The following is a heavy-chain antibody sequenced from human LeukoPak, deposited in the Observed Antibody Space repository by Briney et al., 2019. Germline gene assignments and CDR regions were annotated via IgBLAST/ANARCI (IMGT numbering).Heavy chain of an antibody. Sequence: PGGSLRLSCAASGFTFSSYAMSWVRQAPGKGLEWVSAISGSGGSTYYADSVKGRFTISRDNSKNTLYLQMNSLRAEDTAVYYCAKDTGSWYSFPYFDYWGQGTLVTVSS. CDR2: ISGSGGST. D-gene: IGHD6-13*01. V-gene: IGHV3-23*01. J-gene: IGHJ4*02. CDR1: GFTFSSYA. CDR3: AKDTGSWYSFPYFDY.